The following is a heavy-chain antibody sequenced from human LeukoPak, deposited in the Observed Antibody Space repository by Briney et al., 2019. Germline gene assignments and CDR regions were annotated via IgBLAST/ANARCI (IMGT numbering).Heavy chain of an antibody. J-gene: IGHJ4*02. CDR1: GFTFSSYW. Sequence: GGSLRLSCAASGFTFSSYWMMWVRQAPGKGLEWVANIKQDGSEKYYVDSVKGRFTISRDNAKNSLYLQMNSLRAEDTAAYYCARDDIAATGPSFDYWGQGTLVTVSS. CDR2: IKQDGSEK. D-gene: IGHD6-13*01. CDR3: ARDDIAATGPSFDY. V-gene: IGHV3-7*01.